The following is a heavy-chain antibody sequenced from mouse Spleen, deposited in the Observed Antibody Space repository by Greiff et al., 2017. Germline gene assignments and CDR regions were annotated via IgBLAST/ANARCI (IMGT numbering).Heavy chain of an antibody. CDR3: ARRDYGYDEGNAMDY. CDR1: GYTFTSYW. V-gene: IGHV1-69*02. J-gene: IGHJ4*01. Sequence: VQLQQPGAELVKPGASVKLSCKASGYTFTSYWMHWVKQRPGQGLEWIGEIDPSDSYTNYNQKFKGKATLTVDKSSSTAYMQLSSLTSEDSAVYYCARRDYGYDEGNAMDYWGQGTSVTVSS. CDR2: IDPSDSYT. D-gene: IGHD2-2*01.